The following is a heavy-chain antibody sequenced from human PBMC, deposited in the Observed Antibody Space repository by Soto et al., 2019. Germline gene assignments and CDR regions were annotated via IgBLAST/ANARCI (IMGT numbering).Heavy chain of an antibody. D-gene: IGHD5-12*01. CDR3: ARTLYSGCDY. Sequence: QVQLQESGPGLVMPSETLSLTCTVSGGSLNSFYWSWIRQPPGKGLEWIGHILNSGSTNYNATLKSRVTISIDTSKNQFYMNLRSVTAADTATYFCARTLYSGCDYWGQGSLVTVSS. J-gene: IGHJ4*02. V-gene: IGHV4-59*01. CDR1: GGSLNSFY. CDR2: ILNSGST.